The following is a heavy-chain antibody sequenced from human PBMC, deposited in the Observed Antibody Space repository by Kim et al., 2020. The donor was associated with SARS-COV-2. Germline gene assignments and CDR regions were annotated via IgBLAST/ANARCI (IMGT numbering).Heavy chain of an antibody. Sequence: GGSLGLSCAASGFTVSSNYMSWVRQAPGKGLEWVSGIYSGGSTNYADSVKGRFTISRDNSKNTLYFQMSSLRAEDTAVYYCAREGYRESYGMDVWGQGTT. CDR3: AREGYRESYGMDV. D-gene: IGHD1-1*01. J-gene: IGHJ6*02. CDR2: IYSGGST. CDR1: GFTVSSNY. V-gene: IGHV3-53*01.